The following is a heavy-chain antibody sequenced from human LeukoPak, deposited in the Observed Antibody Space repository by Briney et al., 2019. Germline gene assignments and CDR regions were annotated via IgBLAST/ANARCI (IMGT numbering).Heavy chain of an antibody. V-gene: IGHV3-23*01. D-gene: IGHD3-3*01. CDR3: AKVQNRYYDFWSGLDAFDI. Sequence: GGSLRLYCAASVFTFSSYAMSWVRQAPGKGLEWVSAISGSGGSTYYADSVKGRFTISRDNSKNTLYLQMNSLRAEDTAVYYCAKVQNRYYDFWSGLDAFDIWGQGTMVTVSS. J-gene: IGHJ3*02. CDR2: ISGSGGST. CDR1: VFTFSSYA.